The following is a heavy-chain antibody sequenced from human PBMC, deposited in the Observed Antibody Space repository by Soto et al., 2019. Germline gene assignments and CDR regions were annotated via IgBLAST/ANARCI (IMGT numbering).Heavy chain of an antibody. D-gene: IGHD6-13*01. CDR1: GGSISSSNW. Sequence: QVQLQESGPGLVKPSGTLSLICAVSGGSISSSNWWSWVRQPPGKGLEWIGEIYHSGSTNYNPSLKSRVTISVDKSKNQFSLKLSSVPAADTAVYYCAIMSIAAAGYWYFDLWGRGTLVTVSS. CDR2: IYHSGST. J-gene: IGHJ2*01. V-gene: IGHV4-4*02. CDR3: AIMSIAAAGYWYFDL.